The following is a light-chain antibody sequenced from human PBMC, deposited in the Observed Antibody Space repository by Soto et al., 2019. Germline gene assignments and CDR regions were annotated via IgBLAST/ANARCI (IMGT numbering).Light chain of an antibody. V-gene: IGKV1-5*03. CDR2: NAS. CDR1: QGISSW. J-gene: IGKJ2*01. CDR3: QQYNSYQYT. Sequence: DIQMTQSPSFLSASVGDRVTITCRASQGISSWLAWYQQKPGKAPKLLIYNASSLEGGIPSRFSGSGSETEFTLTISSLQPEDFATYYCQQYNSYQYTFGQGTKLEIK.